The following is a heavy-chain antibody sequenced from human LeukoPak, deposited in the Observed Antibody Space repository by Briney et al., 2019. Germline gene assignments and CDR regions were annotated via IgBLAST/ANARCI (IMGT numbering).Heavy chain of an antibody. V-gene: IGHV5-51*01. D-gene: IGHD1-26*01. CDR3: AIRYSGSYNDY. Sequence: GESLKISCKGSGYSFTNYWIGWVRQMPGKGLEWMGIIYPADSDTRYSPSFQGQVTISADKSISTAYLQWSGLKASDTAMYYCAIRYSGSYNDYWGQGTLVTVSS. CDR1: GYSFTNYW. J-gene: IGHJ4*02. CDR2: IYPADSDT.